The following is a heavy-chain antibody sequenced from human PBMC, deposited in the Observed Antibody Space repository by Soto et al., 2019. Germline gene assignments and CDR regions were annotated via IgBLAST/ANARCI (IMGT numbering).Heavy chain of an antibody. D-gene: IGHD5-12*01. V-gene: IGHV1-69-2*01. CDR3: ATSEGEDGYNSFNWFDP. J-gene: IGHJ5*02. CDR2: VDPEDGET. Sequence: GASLRVSCKVSGYTCTDYYMHWVQQAPGKGLEWMGLVDPEDGETIYAEKFQGRVTITADTSTDTAYMELSSLRSEDTAVYYCATSEGEDGYNSFNWFDPWGQGTLVTVSS. CDR1: GYTCTDYY.